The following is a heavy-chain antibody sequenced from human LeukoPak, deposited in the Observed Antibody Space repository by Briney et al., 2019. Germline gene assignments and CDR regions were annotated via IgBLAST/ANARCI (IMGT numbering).Heavy chain of an antibody. CDR1: GFTVSSNY. D-gene: IGHD5-18*01. V-gene: IGHV3-53*01. CDR2: IYSGGST. J-gene: IGHJ4*02. Sequence: PGGSLRLSCAASGFTVSSNYMSWVRQAPGKGLEWVSAIYSGGSTYYADSVKGRFTISRDNSKNTLYLQMNSLRVEDTAVYYCTRGHAAMGEYWGQGTLVTVSS. CDR3: TRGHAAMGEY.